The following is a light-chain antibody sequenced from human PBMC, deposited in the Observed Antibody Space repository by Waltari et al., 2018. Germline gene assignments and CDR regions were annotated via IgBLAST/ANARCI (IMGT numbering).Light chain of an antibody. V-gene: IGLV3-10*01. CDR2: EDP. CDR3: YSADSSDEIVV. J-gene: IGLJ2*01. Sequence: SYELTQPPSVSVSPGQTARITCSGDALPKKYANGYQQKSGQAPVLVIFEDPKRPSGIPGRFSGSSSGTVATLTISGAQVEDEADYYCYSADSSDEIVVFGGGTKLTVL. CDR1: ALPKKY.